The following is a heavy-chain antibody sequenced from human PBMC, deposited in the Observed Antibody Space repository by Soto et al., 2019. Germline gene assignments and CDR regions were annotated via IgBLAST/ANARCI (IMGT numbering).Heavy chain of an antibody. CDR1: GFTFSSYS. Sequence: GGSLRLSCASSGFTFSSYSMNWVRQAPGKGLEWVSYISSSSSTIYYADSVKGRFTISRDNAKNSLYLQMNSLRAEDTAVYYCARGLWFGEHYFQHWGQGTLVTVSS. V-gene: IGHV3-48*01. J-gene: IGHJ1*01. D-gene: IGHD3-10*01. CDR3: ARGLWFGEHYFQH. CDR2: ISSSSSTI.